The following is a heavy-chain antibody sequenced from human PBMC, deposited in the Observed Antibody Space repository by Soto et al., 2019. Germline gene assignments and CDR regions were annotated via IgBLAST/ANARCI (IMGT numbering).Heavy chain of an antibody. J-gene: IGHJ5*02. Sequence: GVSLRLSCAASGFTFSSYWMHWVRQAPGKGLVWVSRINSDGSSTSYADSVKGRFTISRDNAKNTLYLQMNSLRAEDTAVYYCARGGYYDSSGYYHNWFDPWGQGTLVTVSS. CDR1: GFTFSSYW. D-gene: IGHD3-22*01. CDR3: ARGGYYDSSGYYHNWFDP. V-gene: IGHV3-74*01. CDR2: INSDGSST.